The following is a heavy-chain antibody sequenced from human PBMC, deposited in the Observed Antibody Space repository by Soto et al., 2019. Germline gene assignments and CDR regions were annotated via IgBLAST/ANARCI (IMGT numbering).Heavy chain of an antibody. D-gene: IGHD2-2*01. Sequence: EVQLVETGGGLIQPGGSLRLSCAASGFTVSNAYMTWVRQPPGKGLECVSVIYTAGGTNYADSVKGRFIISRDNSKNTLYLQRNCLRAEDTAVYYCARALPAAKGGFDPWGQGTLVNASS. CDR2: IYTAGGT. CDR3: ARALPAAKGGFDP. V-gene: IGHV3-53*02. CDR1: GFTVSNAY. J-gene: IGHJ5*02.